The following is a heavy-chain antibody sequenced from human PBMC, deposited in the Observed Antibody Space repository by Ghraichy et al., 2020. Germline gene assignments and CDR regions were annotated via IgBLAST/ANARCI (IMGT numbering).Heavy chain of an antibody. D-gene: IGHD3-16*02. J-gene: IGHJ4*02. Sequence: ASVKVSCKASGYTFTSYGISWVRQAPGQGLEWMGWISAYNGNTNYAQKLQGRVTMTTDTSTSTAYMELRSLRSDDTAVYYCARVWVTEGGSGELSPYYFDYWGQGTLVTVSS. CDR1: GYTFTSYG. CDR3: ARVWVTEGGSGELSPYYFDY. V-gene: IGHV1-18*01. CDR2: ISAYNGNT.